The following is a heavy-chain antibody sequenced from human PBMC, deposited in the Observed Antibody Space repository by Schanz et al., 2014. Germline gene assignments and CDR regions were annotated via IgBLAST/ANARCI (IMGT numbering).Heavy chain of an antibody. CDR1: GFTFSSYS. Sequence: VHLVESGGGVVQPGRSLRLSCAASGFTFSSYSMNWVRQAPGKGLEWVSYISSSSSTIYYADSVKGRFTISRDNSKNTLYLQMNSLRAEDTAVYFCARVTTSPYSGSYYFDYWGQGTLVTVSS. J-gene: IGHJ4*02. D-gene: IGHD1-26*01. CDR3: ARVTTSPYSGSYYFDY. V-gene: IGHV3-48*01. CDR2: ISSSSSTI.